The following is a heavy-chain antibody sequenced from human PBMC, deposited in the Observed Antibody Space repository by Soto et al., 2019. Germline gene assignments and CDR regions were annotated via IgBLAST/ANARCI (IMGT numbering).Heavy chain of an antibody. J-gene: IGHJ4*02. CDR2: INHSGST. D-gene: IGHD4-17*01. CDR3: ATTRGYGDSRYFDY. CDR1: GGSFSGYY. V-gene: IGHV4-34*01. Sequence: QVQLQQWGAGLLKPSETLSLTCAVYGGSFSGYYWSWIRQPPGKGLEWIGEINHSGSTNYNPSLTSRVTISVDTSKNQFSMKLSSVTAADTAVYYCATTRGYGDSRYFDYWGQGTLVTVSS.